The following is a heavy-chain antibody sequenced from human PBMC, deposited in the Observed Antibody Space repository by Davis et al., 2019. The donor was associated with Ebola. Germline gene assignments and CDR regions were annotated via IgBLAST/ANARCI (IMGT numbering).Heavy chain of an antibody. CDR2: INHSGST. CDR3: ARGGWYWARYFQH. D-gene: IGHD6-19*01. Sequence: MPSETLSLTCAVYGGSFSGYYWSWIRQPPGKGLEWIGEINHSGSTNYNPSLKSRVTISVDTSKNQFSLKLSSVTAADTAVYYCARGGWYWARYFQHWGQGTLVTVSS. CDR1: GGSFSGYY. J-gene: IGHJ1*01. V-gene: IGHV4-34*01.